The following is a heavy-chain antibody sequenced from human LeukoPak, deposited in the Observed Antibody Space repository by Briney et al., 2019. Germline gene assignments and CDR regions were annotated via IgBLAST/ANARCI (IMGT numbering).Heavy chain of an antibody. CDR2: ISGSGGST. J-gene: IGHJ1*01. Sequence: QPGASLRLSCAASGFTFSSYAMSWVRQAPGKGLEWVSAISGSGGSTYYADSVKGRFTISRDNSKNTLYLQMNSLRAEDTAVYYCAKDRLPSVGPWAQHWGHGTLVTVSS. D-gene: IGHD2-21*01. CDR3: AKDRLPSVGPWAQH. CDR1: GFTFSSYA. V-gene: IGHV3-23*01.